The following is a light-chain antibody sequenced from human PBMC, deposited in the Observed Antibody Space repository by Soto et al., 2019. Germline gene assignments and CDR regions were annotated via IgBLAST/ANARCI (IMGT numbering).Light chain of an antibody. CDR1: SSDVGGYNY. CDR3: SSYTSCSTVL. Sequence: QSALTRAASVSGSPGQSITISCTGTSSDVGGYNYVSWYQQHPGKAPKLTIYDVSNRPSGVSNRFSGSKSGNTASLTISGLEAEDEADYYCSSYTSCSTVLFGGGTKLTVL. CDR2: DVS. J-gene: IGLJ2*01. V-gene: IGLV2-14*01.